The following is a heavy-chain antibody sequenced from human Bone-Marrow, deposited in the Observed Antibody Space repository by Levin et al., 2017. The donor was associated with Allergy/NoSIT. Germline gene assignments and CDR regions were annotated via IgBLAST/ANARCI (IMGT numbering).Heavy chain of an antibody. CDR3: AREQGARGWYTVDF. Sequence: GGSLRLSCAASGFSFANHAMTWVRHAPGKGLEWVSTIRPNSERTYFADSVKGRFTVSRDDSVNMMSLQTSSLRADDAAVYYCAREQGARGWYTVDFWGQGALVTVSS. D-gene: IGHD6-19*01. CDR1: GFSFANHA. J-gene: IGHJ4*02. V-gene: IGHV3-23*01. CDR2: IRPNSERT.